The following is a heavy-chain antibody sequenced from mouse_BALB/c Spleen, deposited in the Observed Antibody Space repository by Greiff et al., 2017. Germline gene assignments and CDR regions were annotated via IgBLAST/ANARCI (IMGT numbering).Heavy chain of an antibody. Sequence: EVKLMESGGGLVQPGGSLRLSCATSGFTFTDYYMSWVRQPPGKALEWLGFIRNKANGYTTEYSASVKGRFTISRDNSQSILYLQMNTLRAEDSATYYCARGGPFDYWGQGTTLTVSS. J-gene: IGHJ2*01. D-gene: IGHD3-3*01. CDR2: IRNKANGYTT. V-gene: IGHV7-3*02. CDR3: ARGGPFDY. CDR1: GFTFTDYY.